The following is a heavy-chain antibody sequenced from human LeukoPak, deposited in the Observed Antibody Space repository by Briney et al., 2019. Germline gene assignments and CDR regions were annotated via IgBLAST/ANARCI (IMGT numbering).Heavy chain of an antibody. Sequence: PGGSLRPSRAASGFTFSSYSMHWVRQAPDRRLEWGAVIWYDGSNRYYADSVKGRFTISRDNSKNTLYLQMNSLRAEDTAVYYCARDRLEARYFAWFDIWGQGTMVTVSS. J-gene: IGHJ3*02. CDR1: GFTFSSYS. CDR3: ARDRLEARYFAWFDI. D-gene: IGHD3-9*01. V-gene: IGHV3-33*01. CDR2: IWYDGSNR.